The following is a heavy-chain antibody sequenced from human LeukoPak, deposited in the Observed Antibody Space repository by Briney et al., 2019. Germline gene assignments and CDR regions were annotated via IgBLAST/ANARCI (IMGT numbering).Heavy chain of an antibody. CDR3: AKTKSTAVEYYFDY. V-gene: IGHV3-7*01. CDR2: IKQDGSEK. Sequence: GGSLRLSCEASGFNFDDSTMHWVRQAPGKGLEWVANIKQDGSEKYYVDSVKGRFTISRDNSKNTLYLQMNSLRAEDTAVYYCAKTKSTAVEYYFDYWGQGTLVTVSS. CDR1: GFNFDDST. J-gene: IGHJ4*02. D-gene: IGHD2-21*02.